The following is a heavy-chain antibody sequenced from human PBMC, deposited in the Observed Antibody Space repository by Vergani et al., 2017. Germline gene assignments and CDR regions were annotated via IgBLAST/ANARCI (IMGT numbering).Heavy chain of an antibody. V-gene: IGHV4-38-2*01. CDR2: IYHSGST. CDR3: ARASIAAPNDY. Sequence: QVQLQESGPGLVKPSETLSLTCAVSGYSISSGYYWGWIRQPPGKGLEWIGSIYHSGSTYYNPSLKSRVTISVDTSKNQFSLKLSSVTAADTAVYYCARASIAAPNDYWGQGILVTVSS. CDR1: GYSISSGYY. D-gene: IGHD6-6*01. J-gene: IGHJ4*02.